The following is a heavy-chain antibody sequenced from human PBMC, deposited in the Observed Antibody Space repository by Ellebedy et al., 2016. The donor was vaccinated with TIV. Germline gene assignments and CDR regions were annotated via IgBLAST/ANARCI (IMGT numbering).Heavy chain of an antibody. D-gene: IGHD3-3*01. V-gene: IGHV4-59*01. CDR2: IYYSGST. Sequence: SETLSLXXTVPGGSISSYYWSWIRQPPGKGLEWIGYIYYSGSTNYNPSLKSRVTISVDTSKNQFSLKLSSVTAADTAVYYCARGPDYDFWSGLPTEGFDYWGQGTLVTVSS. CDR1: GGSISSYY. CDR3: ARGPDYDFWSGLPTEGFDY. J-gene: IGHJ4*02.